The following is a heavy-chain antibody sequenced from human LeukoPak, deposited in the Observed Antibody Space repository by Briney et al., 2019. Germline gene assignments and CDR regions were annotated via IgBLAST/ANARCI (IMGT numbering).Heavy chain of an antibody. D-gene: IGHD6-19*01. CDR1: GFTFSNYG. CDR2: VSYEGSTK. Sequence: TGGSLRLSCTPSGFTFSNYGMHWVRQAPGKGLEWVAVVSYEGSTKYYADSVKGRFTISRDNSKNTLSLQMNSLRAEDTAVYYCAGIAVAGLYWGQGTLVTVSS. J-gene: IGHJ4*02. V-gene: IGHV3-30*03. CDR3: AGIAVAGLY.